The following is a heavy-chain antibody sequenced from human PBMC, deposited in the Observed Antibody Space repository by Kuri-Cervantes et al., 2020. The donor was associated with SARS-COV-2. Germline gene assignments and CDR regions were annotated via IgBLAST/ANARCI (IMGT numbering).Heavy chain of an antibody. CDR1: GGSISSHY. J-gene: IGHJ4*02. CDR2: LYTGGTT. V-gene: IGHV3-53*05. D-gene: IGHD2-15*01. Sequence: GESLKISCTVSGGSISSHYWSWIRQPPGKGLEWVSVLYTGGTTFYADSVQGRFIISRDDSKNTLFLQMNSLTADDTAVYYCARDRGGVALFDYWGQGTLVTVSS. CDR3: ARDRGGVALFDY.